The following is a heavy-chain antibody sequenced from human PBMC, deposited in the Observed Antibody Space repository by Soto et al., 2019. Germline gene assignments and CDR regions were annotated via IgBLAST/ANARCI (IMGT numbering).Heavy chain of an antibody. J-gene: IGHJ4*02. CDR2: IYYTGST. D-gene: IGHD6-13*01. CDR1: GGSIGTGGYY. CDR3: ARNSLTSDYYFDY. V-gene: IGHV4-31*03. Sequence: QVQLQESGPGLVKPSQTLSLTCTVSGGSIGTGGYYWSWIRQHPGKGLEYIGYIYYTGSTYYNPSLKSRITISVYTSKNQFSLTLSSVTAADTAVYYCARNSLTSDYYFDYWGQGILVTVSS.